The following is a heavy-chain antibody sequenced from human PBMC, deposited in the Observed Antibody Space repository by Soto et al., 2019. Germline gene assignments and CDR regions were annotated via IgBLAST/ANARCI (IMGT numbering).Heavy chain of an antibody. CDR3: ARGNGYERSYYYYYGMDV. J-gene: IGHJ6*02. D-gene: IGHD5-12*01. V-gene: IGHV4-4*07. CDR1: GGSISSYY. CDR2: IYTSGST. Sequence: PSETLSLTCTVSGGSISSYYWSWIRQPAGKGLEWIGRIYTSGSTNYNPSLKSRVTMSVDTSKNQFSLKLSSVTAADTAVYYCARGNGYERSYYYYYGMDVWGQGTTVTVSS.